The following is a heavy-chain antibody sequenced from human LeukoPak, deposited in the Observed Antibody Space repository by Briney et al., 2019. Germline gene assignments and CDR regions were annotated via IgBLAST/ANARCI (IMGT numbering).Heavy chain of an antibody. CDR1: GFTFSSYS. V-gene: IGHV3-48*01. J-gene: IGHJ3*02. CDR2: ISSSSSSSTI. Sequence: GGSLRLSCAASGFTFSSYSMNWVRQAPGKGLEWVSYISSSSSSSTIYYADSVKGRFTISRDNAKNSLYLQMNSLRAEDTAVYCCARTDWGMRDDAFDIWGQGTMVTVSS. D-gene: IGHD3-16*01. CDR3: ARTDWGMRDDAFDI.